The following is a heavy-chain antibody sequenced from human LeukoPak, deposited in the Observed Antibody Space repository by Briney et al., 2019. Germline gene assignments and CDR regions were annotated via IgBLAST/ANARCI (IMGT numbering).Heavy chain of an antibody. V-gene: IGHV3-15*01. CDR1: GFSFKNVW. Sequence: GGSPRLSCAASGFSFKNVWMSWVRQAPGKGLEWVGRIKSKTHGGTTDYAAAVKGRFTISRDDSKSTLYLQMNSLKTEDTALYYCTTWNYDILTGYSIWGQGTLVTVS. D-gene: IGHD3-9*01. CDR3: TTWNYDILTGYSI. J-gene: IGHJ4*02. CDR2: IKSKTHGGTT.